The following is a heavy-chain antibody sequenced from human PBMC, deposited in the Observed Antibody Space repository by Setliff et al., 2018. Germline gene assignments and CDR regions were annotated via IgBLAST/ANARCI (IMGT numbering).Heavy chain of an antibody. J-gene: IGHJ6*02. V-gene: IGHV1-69*05. CDR2: IIPIFGTA. CDR3: ARAGLLWFGDQTYYYYGMDV. Sequence: SVKVSCKASGYTFTSYAISWVRQAPGQGLEWMGGIIPIFGTANYAQKFQGRVTITTDESTSTAYMELSSLRSEDTAAYYCARAGLLWFGDQTYYYYGMDVWGQGTTVTVSS. D-gene: IGHD3-10*01. CDR1: GYTFTSYA.